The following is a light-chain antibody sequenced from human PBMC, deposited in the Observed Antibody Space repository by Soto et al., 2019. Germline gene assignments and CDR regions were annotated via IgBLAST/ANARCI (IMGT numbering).Light chain of an antibody. CDR2: DAS. V-gene: IGKV3-20*01. J-gene: IGKJ1*01. CDR3: QQYGSSGT. Sequence: EIVMTQSPATLSVSPGERSTLSCRASQTVSSNLAWYQQKPGQAPRLLIYDASNRATGIPDRFSGSGSGTDLTLTISRLEPEDFAVYYCQQYGSSGTFGQGTKVDIK. CDR1: QTVSSN.